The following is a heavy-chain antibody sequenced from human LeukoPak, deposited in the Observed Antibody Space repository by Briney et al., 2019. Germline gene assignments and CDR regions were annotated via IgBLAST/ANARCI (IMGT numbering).Heavy chain of an antibody. CDR3: ARPSRAYYYYYYMDV. CDR1: GGTFSYYA. Sequence: SVKVSCKASGGTFSYYAISWVRQAPGQGLEWMGRIIPIFGTTNYAQKFQGRVTITTDESTSTAYMELSSLRSEDTAVYYCARPSRAYYYYYYMDVWGKGTTVTISS. J-gene: IGHJ6*03. V-gene: IGHV1-69*05. CDR2: IIPIFGTT.